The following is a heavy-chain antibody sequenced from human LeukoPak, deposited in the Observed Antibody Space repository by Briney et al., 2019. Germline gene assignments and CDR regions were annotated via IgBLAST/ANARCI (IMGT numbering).Heavy chain of an antibody. Sequence: GESLKISCKGSGYSFTSYWIGWVRQMPGKGLEWMGIIYPGDSDTRYSPSFQGQVTISADKSISTAYLQWSSLKASDTAIYYCARLSGSYYSPMDVWGKGTAVTIST. CDR1: GYSFTSYW. V-gene: IGHV5-51*01. D-gene: IGHD1-26*01. J-gene: IGHJ6*04. CDR3: ARLSGSYYSPMDV. CDR2: IYPGDSDT.